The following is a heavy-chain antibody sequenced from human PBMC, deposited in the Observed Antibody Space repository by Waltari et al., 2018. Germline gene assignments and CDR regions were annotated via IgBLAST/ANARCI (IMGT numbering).Heavy chain of an antibody. D-gene: IGHD1-26*01. V-gene: IGHV1-69*01. CDR1: GGIFSSYT. CDR2: IIPIFGTA. J-gene: IGHJ3*02. Sequence: QVQLEQSGAEVKKPGSSVNVSCKASGGIFSSYTINGVRQAPGQGLEWRGGIIPIFGTAKYEQKLQGRVTIPAEASTSTASMEPPSLKASDTAMYYCARPVGAPSSDACAIWGQGTMVTVSS. CDR3: ARPVGAPSSDACAI.